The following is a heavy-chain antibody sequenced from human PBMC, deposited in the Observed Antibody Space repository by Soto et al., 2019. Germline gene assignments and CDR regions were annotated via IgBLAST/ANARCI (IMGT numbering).Heavy chain of an antibody. CDR2: ISYDGSNK. CDR3: AKYHTETTLGGYYGMDV. CDR1: GFTFSSYG. Sequence: QVQLVESGGGVVQPGRSLRLSCAASGFTFSSYGMHWVRQAPGKGLEWVAVISYDGSNKYYADSVKGRFTISRDNSKNTLYQQMNSLRAEDTDVYYCAKYHTETTLGGYYGMDVWGQGTTVAVSS. D-gene: IGHD4-4*01. J-gene: IGHJ6*02. V-gene: IGHV3-30*18.